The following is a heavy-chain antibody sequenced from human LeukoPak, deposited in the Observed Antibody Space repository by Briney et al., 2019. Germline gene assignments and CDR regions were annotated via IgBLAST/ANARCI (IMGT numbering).Heavy chain of an antibody. V-gene: IGHV3-30*02. CDR2: IRYDGSNK. Sequence: GGSLRLSCAASGFTFSSYWMSWVRQAPGKGLEWVAFIRYDGSNKYYADSVKGRFTISRDNSKNTLYLQMNSLRAEDTAVYYCAKDPSFRPGYFDYWGQGTLVTV. CDR1: GFTFSSYW. CDR3: AKDPSFRPGYFDY. J-gene: IGHJ4*02.